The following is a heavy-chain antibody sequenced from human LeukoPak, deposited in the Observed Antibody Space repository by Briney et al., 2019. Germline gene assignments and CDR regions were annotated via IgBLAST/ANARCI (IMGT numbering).Heavy chain of an antibody. Sequence: GASVKVSCKASGYTFTSYDINWVRQATGQGLEWMGWMNPNSGNTGYAQKFQGRVTMTRNTSISTAYMELSSLRSEDTAVYYCARALAAAGPLSIYYFDYWGQGTLVTVSS. CDR3: ARALAAAGPLSIYYFDY. D-gene: IGHD6-13*01. V-gene: IGHV1-8*01. J-gene: IGHJ4*02. CDR2: MNPNSGNT. CDR1: GYTFTSYD.